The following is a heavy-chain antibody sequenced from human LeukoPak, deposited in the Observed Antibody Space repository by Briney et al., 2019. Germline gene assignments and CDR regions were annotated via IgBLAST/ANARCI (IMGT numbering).Heavy chain of an antibody. D-gene: IGHD3-3*01. J-gene: IGHJ4*02. V-gene: IGHV3-15*01. Sequence: GGSLRLSCAASGFTFSTAWMSWVRQAPGKGLEWVGRIKSKTDGGTTDYAAPVKGRFTISRDDSKNTLYLQMNSLKTEDTAVYYCTTDLGDYDFWSGYYFWGQGTLVTVSS. CDR2: IKSKTDGGTT. CDR1: GFTFSTAW. CDR3: TTDLGDYDFWSGYYF.